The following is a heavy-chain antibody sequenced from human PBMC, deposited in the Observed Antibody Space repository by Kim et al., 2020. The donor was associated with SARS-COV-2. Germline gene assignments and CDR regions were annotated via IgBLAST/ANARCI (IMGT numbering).Heavy chain of an antibody. CDR1: GGSISSYY. D-gene: IGHD6-13*01. J-gene: IGHJ6*02. V-gene: IGHV4-59*01. CDR3: ASSVSGIAAADDEQDYYYYGMDV. CDR2: IYYSGST. Sequence: SETLSLTCTVSGGSISSYYWSWIRQPPGKGLEWIGYIYYSGSTNYNPSLKSRVTISVDTSKNQFSLKLSSVTAADTAVYYCASSVSGIAAADDEQDYYYYGMDVWGQGTTVTVSS.